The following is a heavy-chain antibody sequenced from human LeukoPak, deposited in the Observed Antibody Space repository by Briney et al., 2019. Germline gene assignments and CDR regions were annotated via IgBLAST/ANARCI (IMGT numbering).Heavy chain of an antibody. V-gene: IGHV3-23*01. CDR3: AKDPVYSSSWYWFDP. CDR2: ISGSGGST. J-gene: IGHJ5*02. D-gene: IGHD6-13*01. CDR1: GFTFSSYA. Sequence: PGGSLRLSCAASGFTFSSYAMSWVRQAPGKGLEWVSAISGSGGSTYYADSVKGRFTISRGNSKNTLYLQMNSLRAEDTAVYYCAKDPVYSSSWYWFDPWGQGTLVTVSP.